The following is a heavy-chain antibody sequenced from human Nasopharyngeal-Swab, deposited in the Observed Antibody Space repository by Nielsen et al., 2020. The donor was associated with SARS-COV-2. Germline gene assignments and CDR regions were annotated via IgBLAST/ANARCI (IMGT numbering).Heavy chain of an antibody. D-gene: IGHD2-15*01. V-gene: IGHV4-59*01. J-gene: IGHJ5*02. Sequence: SETLSLTCTVSGGSISDNYWGWIRQPPGEGLDWLGSIYHSGSTNYNSSLKSRITISLDASKKQFSLKMSSVNAADTAVYYCARVVCSGGSCSFDTWGQGTLVTVSS. CDR1: GGSISDNY. CDR3: ARVVCSGGSCSFDT. CDR2: IYHSGST.